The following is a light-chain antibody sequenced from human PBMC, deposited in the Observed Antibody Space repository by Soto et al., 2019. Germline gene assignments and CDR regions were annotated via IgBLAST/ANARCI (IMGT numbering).Light chain of an antibody. CDR2: EVT. Sequence: ALTQPASVSGSPGQSITISCAGTRDDIGAYDYVSWYQQPPGNAPKLLVYEVTNRPSGVSDRFSGSKSGNTASLTISGLQAEDEADYYCNSYTNSSAVVFGGGTKVTVL. J-gene: IGLJ2*01. CDR3: NSYTNSSAVV. CDR1: RDDIGAYDY. V-gene: IGLV2-14*01.